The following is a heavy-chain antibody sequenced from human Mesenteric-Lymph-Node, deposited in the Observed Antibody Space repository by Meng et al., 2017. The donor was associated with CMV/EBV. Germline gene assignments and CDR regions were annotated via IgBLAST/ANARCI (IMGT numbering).Heavy chain of an antibody. J-gene: IGHJ4*02. Sequence: SETLSLTCTVSGGSISSSSYYWGWIRQPPGKGLEWIGSIYYSGSTYYNPSLKSRVTISVDTSKNQFSLKLSSVTAADTAVYYCARSAGQLVPEWGQGTLVTVSS. V-gene: IGHV4-39*07. CDR2: IYYSGST. CDR3: ARSAGQLVPE. D-gene: IGHD6-6*01. CDR1: GGSISSSSYY.